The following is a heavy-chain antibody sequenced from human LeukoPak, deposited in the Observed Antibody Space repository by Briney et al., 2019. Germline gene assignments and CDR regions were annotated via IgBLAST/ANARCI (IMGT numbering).Heavy chain of an antibody. V-gene: IGHV4-39*01. Sequence: PSETLSLTCTVSGGSISSSSYYWGWSRQPPGKGLEWIGSIYYSGSTYYNPSLKSRVTISVDTSKNQFSLKLSSVTAADTAVYYCARVGSGCSSTSCYSAYYYYYMDVWGKGTTVTVSS. CDR3: ARVGSGCSSTSCYSAYYYYYMDV. J-gene: IGHJ6*03. CDR1: GGSISSSSYY. CDR2: IYYSGST. D-gene: IGHD2-2*02.